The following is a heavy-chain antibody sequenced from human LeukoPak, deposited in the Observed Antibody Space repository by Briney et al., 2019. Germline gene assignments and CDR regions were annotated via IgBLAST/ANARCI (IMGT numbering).Heavy chain of an antibody. D-gene: IGHD4-23*01. CDR2: IYYSGST. V-gene: IGHV4-59*08. CDR3: ARHPVVYEPYYFDY. CDR1: GGSISSYY. J-gene: IGHJ4*02. Sequence: SETLSLTCTVSGGSISSYYWSWIRQPPGKGLEWIGYIYYSGSTNYNPSLKSRVTISVDTSKNQFSLKLSSVTAADTVVYYCARHPVVYEPYYFDYWGQGTLVTVSS.